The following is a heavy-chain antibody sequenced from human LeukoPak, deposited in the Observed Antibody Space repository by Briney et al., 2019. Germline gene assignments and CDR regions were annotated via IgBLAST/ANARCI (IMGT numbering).Heavy chain of an antibody. CDR2: IRQDGNEK. V-gene: IGHV3-7*04. CDR3: ARAGGSTSCFYS. CDR1: GFTFSTYW. J-gene: IGHJ5*01. D-gene: IGHD2/OR15-2a*01. Sequence: PGGSLRLSCAASGFTFSTYWMSWVRQAPGKGLEWVADIRQDGNEKLYVDSVKGRFTISRDNAKNSLYLQMNSLRAEDTAVYYCARAGGSTSCFYSWGQGTLVTVSS.